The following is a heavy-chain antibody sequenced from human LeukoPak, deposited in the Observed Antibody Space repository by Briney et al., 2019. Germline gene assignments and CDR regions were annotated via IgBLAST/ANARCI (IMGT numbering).Heavy chain of an antibody. D-gene: IGHD3-10*02. Sequence: GGSLRLSCAASGFTFSSYAMHWVRQAPGKGLEYVSAISSNGGSTYYANSVKGRLTIYRDNSKNTLYLQMGSLRAEDMSVYYFAIVAIFGAFDIWGQGTIVTVSS. CDR1: GFTFSSYA. J-gene: IGHJ3*02. CDR2: ISSNGGST. V-gene: IGHV3-64*01. CDR3: AIVAIFGAFDI.